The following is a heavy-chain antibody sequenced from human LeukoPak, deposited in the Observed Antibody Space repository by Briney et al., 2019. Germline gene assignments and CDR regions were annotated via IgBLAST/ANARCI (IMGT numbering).Heavy chain of an antibody. Sequence: GGSLRLSCTASGFTFGDYAMSWFRQAPGKGLEWVGFIRSKAYGGTTEYAASVKGRFTISRDDSKSIANPQMNRLKTEDTAVYYCTRTVYEPLDAFDIWGQGTMVTVSS. D-gene: IGHD1-14*01. CDR3: TRTVYEPLDAFDI. V-gene: IGHV3-49*03. CDR1: GFTFGDYA. CDR2: IRSKAYGGTT. J-gene: IGHJ3*02.